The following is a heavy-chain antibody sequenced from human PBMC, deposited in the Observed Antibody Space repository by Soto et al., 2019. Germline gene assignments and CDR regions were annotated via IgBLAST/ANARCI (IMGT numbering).Heavy chain of an antibody. CDR3: AREGGSLNWFDP. CDR2: IWYDGSNK. CDR1: GFTFSSYG. V-gene: IGHV3-33*01. D-gene: IGHD1-26*01. Sequence: GGSLRLSCAASGFTFSSYGMHWVRQAPGKGLEWVAVIWYDGSNKYYADSAKGRFTISRDNSKNTLYLQMNSLRDEDTAVYYCAREGGSLNWFDPWGQGTLVTVSS. J-gene: IGHJ5*02.